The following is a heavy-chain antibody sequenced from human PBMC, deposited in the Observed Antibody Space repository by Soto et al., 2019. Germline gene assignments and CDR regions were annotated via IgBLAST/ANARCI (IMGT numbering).Heavy chain of an antibody. J-gene: IGHJ5*02. V-gene: IGHV3-23*01. CDR2: ISGSGGST. Sequence: GGSLRLSCAASGFTFSSYAMSWVRQAPGKGLEWVSAISGSGGSTYYADSVKGRFTISRDNSKNTLYLQMNSLRAEDTAVYYCAKAADYYGSGRGFRINWFDPWGQGTLVTVSS. D-gene: IGHD3-10*01. CDR1: GFTFSSYA. CDR3: AKAADYYGSGRGFRINWFDP.